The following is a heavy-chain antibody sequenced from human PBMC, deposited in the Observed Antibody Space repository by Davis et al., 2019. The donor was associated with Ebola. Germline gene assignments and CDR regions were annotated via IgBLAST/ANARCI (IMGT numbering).Heavy chain of an antibody. V-gene: IGHV1-8*01. D-gene: IGHD5-18*01. J-gene: IGHJ4*02. CDR2: MNPNSGNT. CDR1: GYTFTSYD. CDR3: ARRLGVSMDTRYDY. Sequence: ASVKVSCKASGYTFTSYDINWVRQATGQGLEWMGWMNPNSGNTGYAQKFQGRVTMTRNTSISTAYMELSSLTSEDTAVYYCARRLGVSMDTRYDYWGQGTLVTVSS.